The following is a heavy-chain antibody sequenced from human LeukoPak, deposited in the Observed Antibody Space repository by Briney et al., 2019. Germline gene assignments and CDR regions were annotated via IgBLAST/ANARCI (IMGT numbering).Heavy chain of an antibody. CDR3: ALNSGLDY. Sequence: GRSLRLSCAASGFTFSSYGMHWVRQAPGKGLEWVAVISYDGSNKYYADSVKGRFTISRDSSKNTLYLQMNSLRAEDTAVYYCALNSGLDYWGQGTLVTVSS. CDR2: ISYDGSNK. J-gene: IGHJ4*02. CDR1: GFTFSSYG. V-gene: IGHV3-30*03. D-gene: IGHD1-26*01.